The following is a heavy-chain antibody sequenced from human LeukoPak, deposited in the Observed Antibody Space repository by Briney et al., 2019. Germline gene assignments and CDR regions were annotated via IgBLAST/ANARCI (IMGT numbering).Heavy chain of an antibody. CDR3: ARDSSGHCSGGSCYAFDY. CDR2: IYYSGST. CDR1: GGSVRSYF. J-gene: IGHJ4*02. Sequence: SETLSLTCTVSGGSVRSYFWSWIRQPPGKGLEWIGYIYYSGSTNYNPSLKSRLTISVDTSKNQFSLKLSSVTAADTAVYYCARDSSGHCSGGSCYAFDYWGQGILVTVSS. D-gene: IGHD2-15*01. V-gene: IGHV4-59*02.